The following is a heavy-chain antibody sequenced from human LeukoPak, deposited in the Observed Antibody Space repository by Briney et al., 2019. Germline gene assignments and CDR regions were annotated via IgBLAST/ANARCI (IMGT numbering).Heavy chain of an antibody. CDR2: ISAYNGNT. D-gene: IGHD4-17*01. CDR1: GYTFTSYG. V-gene: IGHV1-18*01. Sequence: ASVKVSFKASGYTFTSYGISWVRQAPGQGLEWMGWISAYNGNTNYAQKLQGRVTMTTDTSTSTAYMELRNLRSDDTAVYYCARNGDYVFPPDYWGQGTLVTVPS. J-gene: IGHJ4*02. CDR3: ARNGDYVFPPDY.